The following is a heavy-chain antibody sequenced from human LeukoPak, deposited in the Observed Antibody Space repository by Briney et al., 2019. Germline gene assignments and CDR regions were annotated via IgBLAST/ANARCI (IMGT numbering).Heavy chain of an antibody. D-gene: IGHD5-18*01. V-gene: IGHV4-38-2*02. J-gene: IGHJ4*02. Sequence: SETLSLTCTVSGYSISSGYYWGWIRQPPGKGLEWIGSIYHSGRTFYNPSLKSRVTISVDTSKNQFSLKLSSVTAADTAVYYCARAEPRYSPYYFDYWGQGTLVTVSS. CDR1: GYSISSGYY. CDR2: IYHSGRT. CDR3: ARAEPRYSPYYFDY.